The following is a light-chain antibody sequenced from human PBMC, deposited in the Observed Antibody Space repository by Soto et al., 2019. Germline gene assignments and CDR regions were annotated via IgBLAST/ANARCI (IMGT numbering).Light chain of an antibody. J-gene: IGKJ5*01. V-gene: IGKV3-15*01. Sequence: EIVMTQSPATLSVSPGERATLSCRASQSLSSNLAWYQQKPGQAPRLLIYGASTRATGIPARFSGSRSGTEFTLTITSLQSEDFAVYYCQQYNIWPPITFGQGTRVEIK. CDR1: QSLSSN. CDR2: GAS. CDR3: QQYNIWPPIT.